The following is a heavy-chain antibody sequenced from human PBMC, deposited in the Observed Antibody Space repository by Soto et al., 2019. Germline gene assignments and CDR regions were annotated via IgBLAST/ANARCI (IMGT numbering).Heavy chain of an antibody. D-gene: IGHD3-10*01. V-gene: IGHV3-15*07. CDR3: TTDWFSRRPNSYYGRDV. Sequence: GGSLRLSCAASGFTLSNAWMNWVRQAPGKGLEWVGRIKSKTDGGTTDYAAPVKGRFTISRDDSKNTLYLQMNSLKTEDTAVIYCTTDWFSRRPNSYYGRDVGAQGTPLPFSS. CDR1: GFTLSNAW. CDR2: IKSKTDGGTT. J-gene: IGHJ6*02.